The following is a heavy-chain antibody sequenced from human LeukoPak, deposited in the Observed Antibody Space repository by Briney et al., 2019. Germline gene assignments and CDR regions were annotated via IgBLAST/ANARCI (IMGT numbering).Heavy chain of an antibody. D-gene: IGHD5-12*01. CDR3: AREGGYSGYDYLAFDY. CDR1: GFTFSSYE. Sequence: GGSLRLSCAASGFTFSSYEMNWVRQAPGKGLEWVSSISSSSSYIYYADSVKGRFTISRDNAKNSLYLQMNSLRAEDTAVYYCAREGGYSGYDYLAFDYWGQGTLVTVSS. V-gene: IGHV3-21*01. CDR2: ISSSSSYI. J-gene: IGHJ4*02.